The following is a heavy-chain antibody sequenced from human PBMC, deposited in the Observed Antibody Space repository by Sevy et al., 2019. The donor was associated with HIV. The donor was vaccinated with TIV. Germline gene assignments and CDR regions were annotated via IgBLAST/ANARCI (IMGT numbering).Heavy chain of an antibody. CDR3: ARAPPVVVVPGAPSWFDP. CDR2: ITHSGST. J-gene: IGHJ5*02. CDR1: GGSFSGYY. Sequence: SETLSLTCAVYGGSFSGYYWNWIRQPPGKGLEWIGEITHSGSTNYNPSLKSRITISVDTSKNQFSLRLNSVTAADTAVYYCARAPPVVVVPGAPSWFDPWGQGTLVTVSS. D-gene: IGHD2-2*01. V-gene: IGHV4-34*01.